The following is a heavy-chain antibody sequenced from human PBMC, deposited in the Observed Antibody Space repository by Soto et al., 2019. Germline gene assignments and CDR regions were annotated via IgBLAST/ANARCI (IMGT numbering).Heavy chain of an antibody. CDR2: ISYDGSNK. Sequence: PGGSLRLSCAASGFTFSSYAMHWVRQAPGKGLEWVAVISYDGSNKYYADSVKGRFTISRDNSKNTLYLQMNSLRAEDTAVYYCARGTHVGAVAVEYYYYGMDVWGQGTTVTVSS. V-gene: IGHV3-30-3*01. CDR3: ARGTHVGAVAVEYYYYGMDV. J-gene: IGHJ6*02. CDR1: GFTFSSYA. D-gene: IGHD6-19*01.